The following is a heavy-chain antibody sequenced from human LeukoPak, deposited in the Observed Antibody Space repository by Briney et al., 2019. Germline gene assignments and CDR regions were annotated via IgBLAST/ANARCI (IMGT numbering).Heavy chain of an antibody. CDR3: ATALVPDDY. CDR1: GFTFSTFA. Sequence: GGSLGLSCAASGFTFSTFAMIWVRQPPGKGLEWVSSIFPSGGEIHYADSVRGRFTISRDNSKSTLSLQMNSLRAEDTAVYYCATALVPDDYWGQGTLVTVSS. V-gene: IGHV3-23*01. D-gene: IGHD6-6*01. J-gene: IGHJ4*02. CDR2: IFPSGGEI.